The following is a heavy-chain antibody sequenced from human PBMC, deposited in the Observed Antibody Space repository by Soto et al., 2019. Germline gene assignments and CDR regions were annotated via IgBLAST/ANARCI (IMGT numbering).Heavy chain of an antibody. CDR3: GRLEGLATISYYFDY. Sequence: PSQTLSLTCAISGDSVSSNSAAWNWIRQSPSRGLEWLGRTYYRSKWYNDYAVSVKSRITINPDTSKNQFSLKLMSLSAADTAVYYCGRLEGLATISYYFDYWGQGALVTVSS. CDR1: GDSVSSNSAA. V-gene: IGHV6-1*01. CDR2: TYYRSKWYN. D-gene: IGHD3-9*01. J-gene: IGHJ4*02.